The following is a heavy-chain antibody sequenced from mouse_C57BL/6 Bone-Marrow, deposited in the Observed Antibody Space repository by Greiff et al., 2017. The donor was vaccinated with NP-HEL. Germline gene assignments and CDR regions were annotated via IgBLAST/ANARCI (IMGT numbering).Heavy chain of an antibody. CDR3: AREWDSLFAY. V-gene: IGHV1-69*01. J-gene: IGHJ3*01. CDR2: IDPSDSYT. CDR1: GYTFTSYW. D-gene: IGHD4-1*01. Sequence: VQLQQSGAELVMPGASVKLSCKASGYTFTSYWMHWVKQRPGQGLEWIGEIDPSDSYTNYNQKFKGKSTLTVDKSSSTAYMQLSSLTSEDSAVYYCAREWDSLFAYWGQGTLVTVSA.